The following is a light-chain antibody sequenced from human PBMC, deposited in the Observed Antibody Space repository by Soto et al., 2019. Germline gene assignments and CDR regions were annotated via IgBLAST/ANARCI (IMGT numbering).Light chain of an antibody. CDR2: AAS. J-gene: IGKJ1*01. Sequence: VMTQSPATLSVSPGETATFSCRASQSISSYLAWHQQKPGEATRLLIYAASNRATGIPARFSGSGSGTDFTLTISRLEPEDFAVYYCQQRSTWPTFGQGTKVDIK. CDR3: QQRSTWPT. CDR1: QSISSY. V-gene: IGKV3-11*01.